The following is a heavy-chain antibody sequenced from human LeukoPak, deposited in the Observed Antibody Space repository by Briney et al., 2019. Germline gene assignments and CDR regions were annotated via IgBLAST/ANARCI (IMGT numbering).Heavy chain of an antibody. CDR2: IIPIFGTA. CDR1: GGTFSSYA. Sequence: ASVKVSCKASGGTFSSYAISWVRQAPGQGLEWMGGIIPIFGTANYAQRFQGRVTITADESTSTAYMELSSLRFEDTAVYYCATSSSWYWFDPWGQGTLVTVSS. V-gene: IGHV1-69*13. CDR3: ATSSSWYWFDP. J-gene: IGHJ5*02. D-gene: IGHD6-13*01.